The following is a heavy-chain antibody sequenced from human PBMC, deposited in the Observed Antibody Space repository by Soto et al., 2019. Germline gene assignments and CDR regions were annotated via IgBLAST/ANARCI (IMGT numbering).Heavy chain of an antibody. CDR1: GYTFTGYY. V-gene: IGHV1-2*02. CDR2: INPNSGGT. Sequence: ASVKVSCKASGYTFTGYYMHWVRQAPGQGLEWMGWINPNSGGTNYAQKFQGRVTMTRDTSISTAYMELSRLRSDDTAVYYCARIRGRLLWFGELRGPFDYWGQGTLVTVSS. CDR3: ARIRGRLLWFGELRGPFDY. J-gene: IGHJ4*02. D-gene: IGHD3-10*01.